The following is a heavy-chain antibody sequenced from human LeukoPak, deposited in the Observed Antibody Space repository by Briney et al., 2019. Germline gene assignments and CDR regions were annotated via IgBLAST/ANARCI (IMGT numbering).Heavy chain of an antibody. Sequence: GGSLRLSCAASGFTFSNYGMHWVRQAPGKGLEWVAVILYDGSNKYYPDFVKGRLTISRDNARNSLFLQMNSLRAEDTAVYYCARHYCSTTGCAPLDYWGQGTLVTVFS. CDR1: GFTFSNYG. V-gene: IGHV3-33*03. J-gene: IGHJ4*02. CDR2: ILYDGSNK. CDR3: ARHYCSTTGCAPLDY. D-gene: IGHD2-2*01.